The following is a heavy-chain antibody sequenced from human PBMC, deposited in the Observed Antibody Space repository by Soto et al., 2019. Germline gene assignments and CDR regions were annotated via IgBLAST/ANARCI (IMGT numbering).Heavy chain of an antibody. CDR2: INGYNGNT. CDR1: GYTFTSYA. J-gene: IGHJ6*02. V-gene: IGHV1-3*01. D-gene: IGHD1-26*01. Sequence: QVHLVQSGAEVKKPGASVKVSCKASGYTFTSYAMHWVRQAPGQRLEWMGWINGYNGNTKFSQKFQDTVTITSDTSASTAYMELSSLRSEDTAVYYCARGWAPGGYYYSGMEVWGQGTTVTVSS. CDR3: ARGWAPGGYYYSGMEV.